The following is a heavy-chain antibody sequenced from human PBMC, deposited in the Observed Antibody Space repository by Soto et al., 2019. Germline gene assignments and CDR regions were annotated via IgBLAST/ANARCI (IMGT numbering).Heavy chain of an antibody. J-gene: IGHJ4*02. Sequence: HVQLQESGPGLVKPSETLSLTCTVSGASISSYYWTWIRQPPGKGLEWVGYIYRSGSTNYNPSLKSRVTISVDTAKNQFSLKLNSVTAADTAMYYSARETTGEQQLIRGGYFDYWGQGTLVTVSS. D-gene: IGHD6-13*01. CDR1: GASISSYY. CDR3: ARETTGEQQLIRGGYFDY. CDR2: IYRSGST. V-gene: IGHV4-59*01.